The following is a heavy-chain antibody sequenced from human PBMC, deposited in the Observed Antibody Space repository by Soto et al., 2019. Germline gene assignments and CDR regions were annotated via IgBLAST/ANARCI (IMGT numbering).Heavy chain of an antibody. Sequence: QITLNESSPTVEKPAETLTLTCTFSGFSLTTSGVGVGWIRQSPGKAPEWLALIYWDDDKRYSASLKSRLTITKDTSKNQVVLTMASVDPADTATYYCAHRILRTVFGLVTTTVIYFDFWGQGTPVVVSS. J-gene: IGHJ4*02. V-gene: IGHV2-5*02. CDR1: GFSLTTSGVG. CDR3: AHRILRTVFGLVTTTVIYFDF. D-gene: IGHD3-3*01. CDR2: IYWDDDK.